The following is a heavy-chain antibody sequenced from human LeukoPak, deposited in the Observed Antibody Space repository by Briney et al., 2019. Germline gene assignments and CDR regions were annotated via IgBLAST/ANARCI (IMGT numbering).Heavy chain of an antibody. D-gene: IGHD7-27*01. Sequence: AGSLRPSSPAYTFRSTSIGAGWDSQAPGKGLEWVSGISDGGSRTYYADSVKGRFTISRDDSKNTLYLQMNSLRAEDTAVYYCAKVQLGIGVDYWGQGTLVTVSS. V-gene: IGHV3-23*01. CDR2: ISDGGSRT. CDR3: AKVQLGIGVDY. CDR1: TFRSTSIG. J-gene: IGHJ4*02.